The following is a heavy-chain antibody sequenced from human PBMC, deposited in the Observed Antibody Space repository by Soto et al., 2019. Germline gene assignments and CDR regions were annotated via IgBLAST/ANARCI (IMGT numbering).Heavy chain of an antibody. CDR1: GFTFSSYA. CDR3: AKDHSSGWYTGDAFDI. V-gene: IGHV3-23*01. J-gene: IGHJ3*02. CDR2: ISGSGGST. Sequence: GGSLRLSCAASGFTFSSYAMSWVRQAPGKGLEWVSAISGSGGSTYYADSVKGRFTISRDNSKNTLYLQMNSLRAEDTAVYYCAKDHSSGWYTGDAFDIWGQGTMVTVSS. D-gene: IGHD6-19*01.